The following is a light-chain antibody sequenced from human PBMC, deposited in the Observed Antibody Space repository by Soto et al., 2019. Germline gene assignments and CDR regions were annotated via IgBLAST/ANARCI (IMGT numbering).Light chain of an antibody. CDR1: QSVSRY. CDR3: QQYGSSPRT. CDR2: GAS. Sequence: IVLTQSPATLSLSPGERATLSCRASQSVSRYLAWYQQKPGQAPRLLIYGASSRATGIPDRFSGSGSGTDFTLTISRLEPEDFAVYYCQQYGSSPRTFGQGTRLEIK. J-gene: IGKJ5*01. V-gene: IGKV3-20*01.